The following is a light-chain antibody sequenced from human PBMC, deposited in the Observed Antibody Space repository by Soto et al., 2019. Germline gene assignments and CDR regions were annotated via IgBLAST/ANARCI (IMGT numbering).Light chain of an antibody. CDR2: WAS. V-gene: IGKV4-1*01. CDR1: RSVFYSSNNKHY. J-gene: IGKJ2*01. CDR3: QQYYSTPYT. Sequence: DIVMAQSPDSLAVSLGERAAINCKSSRSVFYSSNNKHYLAWYQQKPEQPPKLLIYWASTRESGVPDRFSGSGSGTDFTLTISRLQAEDVAVYYCQQYYSTPYTFGQGTKLEIK.